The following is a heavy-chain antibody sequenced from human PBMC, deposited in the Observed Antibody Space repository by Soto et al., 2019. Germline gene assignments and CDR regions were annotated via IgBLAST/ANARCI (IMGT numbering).Heavy chain of an antibody. Sequence: VASVKVSCKASGYTFTGYYMHWVRQAPGQGLEWMGWINPNSGGTNYAQKFQGWVTMTRDTSISTAYMELSRLRSEDTAVYYCARGPGGPDGPGDYWGQGTLVTVSS. CDR2: INPNSGGT. CDR3: ARGPGGPDGPGDY. CDR1: GYTFTGYY. D-gene: IGHD2-15*01. J-gene: IGHJ4*02. V-gene: IGHV1-2*04.